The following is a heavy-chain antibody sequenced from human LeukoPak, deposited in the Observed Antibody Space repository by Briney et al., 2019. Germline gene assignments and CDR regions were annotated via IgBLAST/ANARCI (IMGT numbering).Heavy chain of an antibody. CDR2: ISSSSSTI. CDR3: ARVPWTQIDY. D-gene: IGHD3/OR15-3a*01. Sequence: GGSLRLSCAASGFTFSSYSMNWVRQARGKGLEWVSCISSSSSTIYYADSVKGRFTISRDNAKNSLYLQMNSLRAEDTAVYYCARVPWTQIDYWGQGTLVTVSS. CDR1: GFTFSSYS. V-gene: IGHV3-48*01. J-gene: IGHJ4*02.